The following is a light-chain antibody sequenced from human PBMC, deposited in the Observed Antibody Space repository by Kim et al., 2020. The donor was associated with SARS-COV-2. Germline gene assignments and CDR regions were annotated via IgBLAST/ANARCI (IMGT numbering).Light chain of an antibody. CDR2: QDN. CDR1: KLGDKY. CDR3: QAWDSSTHNYV. V-gene: IGLV3-1*01. Sequence: SSELTQPPSVSVSPGQTASITCSGYKLGDKYVSWYQQKPGKSPVVVIYQDNQRPSGIPERFSGSNSGNTATLTISGTQAMDEADYYCQAWDSSTHNYVLG. J-gene: IGLJ1*01.